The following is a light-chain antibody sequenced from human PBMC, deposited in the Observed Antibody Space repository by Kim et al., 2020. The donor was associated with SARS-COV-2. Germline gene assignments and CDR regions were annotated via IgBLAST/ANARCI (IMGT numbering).Light chain of an antibody. V-gene: IGKV3-11*01. CDR2: DAS. J-gene: IGKJ1*01. CDR1: QSVGSY. CDR3: QQRSNRPPT. Sequence: PGERATLSCRASQSVGSYLAWYQQRPGQAPRVLIYDASSRATGIPARFSGSGTGTDFTLTISSLEPEDFAGYYCQQRSNRPPTFGQGTKVEIK.